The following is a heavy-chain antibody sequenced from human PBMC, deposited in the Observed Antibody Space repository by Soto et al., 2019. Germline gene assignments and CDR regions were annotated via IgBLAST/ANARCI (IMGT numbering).Heavy chain of an antibody. Sequence: QVQLVQSGVDVKKPGASVKVSCKASGYTFTTYGISWVRQAPGQGLEWMGWIIPYDGDTNYADTLQGRVTLTTDTSTTTAYMELRSLRSDDTAMYYCARDHGGSYQADSFDPWGQGTLVIVSS. D-gene: IGHD1-26*01. CDR3: ARDHGGSYQADSFDP. CDR2: IIPYDGDT. V-gene: IGHV1-18*01. CDR1: GYTFTTYG. J-gene: IGHJ5*02.